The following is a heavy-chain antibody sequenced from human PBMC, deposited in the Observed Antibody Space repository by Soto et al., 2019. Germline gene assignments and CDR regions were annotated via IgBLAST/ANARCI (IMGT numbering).Heavy chain of an antibody. J-gene: IGHJ4*02. CDR2: ISYDGRNQ. CDR3: AIPGYYFWDNYYVDYFDS. V-gene: IGHV3-30*04. Sequence: SVGSLILSRAASGFTFSGYPMRWVLQPPGNGLEWVAFISYDGRNQKYSESVKCRFTISRDNSKNTLYLQMSSLRTEDTAVYYCAIPGYYFWDNYYVDYFDSWGQGTMVTVSS. D-gene: IGHD3-3*01. CDR1: GFTFSGYP.